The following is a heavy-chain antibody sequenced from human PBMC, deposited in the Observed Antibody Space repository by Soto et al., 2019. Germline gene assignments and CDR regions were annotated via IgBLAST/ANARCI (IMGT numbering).Heavy chain of an antibody. Sequence: SETLSLTCTVSGGSISSYYWSWIRQPPGKGLEWIGYIYYSGSTNYNPSLKSRVTISVGTSKNQFSLKLSSVTAADTAVYYCARRYGPGFDYWGQGTLVTVSS. CDR1: GGSISSYY. V-gene: IGHV4-59*08. CDR3: ARRYGPGFDY. CDR2: IYYSGST. J-gene: IGHJ4*02. D-gene: IGHD4-17*01.